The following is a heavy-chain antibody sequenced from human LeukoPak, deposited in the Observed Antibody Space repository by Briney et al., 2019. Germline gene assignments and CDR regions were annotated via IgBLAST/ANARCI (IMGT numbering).Heavy chain of an antibody. Sequence: SQTLSLTCTVSGGSISSGGYYWSWIRQHPGKGLEWLGYSYYSGSTYYNPSLKSRVTISVDTSKNQFSLKLSSVTAADTAVYYCARLDILVPRAVEWFDPWGQGTVVTVSS. D-gene: IGHD2-2*01. CDR3: ARLDILVPRAVEWFDP. CDR2: SYYSGST. J-gene: IGHJ5*01. V-gene: IGHV4-31*03. CDR1: GGSISSGGYY.